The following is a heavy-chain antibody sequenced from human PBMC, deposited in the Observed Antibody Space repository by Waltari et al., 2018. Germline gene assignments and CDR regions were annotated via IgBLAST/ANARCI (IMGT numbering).Heavy chain of an antibody. Sequence: QVQLVQSGAEVKKPGSSVKVSCKASGGTFSSSTISWVRRAPGQGLEWMGRIIPILGIANYEQKVQGRVTITADKSTSTAYMELSSLRSEDTAVYYCARGVRYYDFWSGPPWFDPWGQGTLVTVSS. CDR2: IIPILGIA. J-gene: IGHJ5*02. CDR1: GGTFSSST. V-gene: IGHV1-69*02. CDR3: ARGVRYYDFWSGPPWFDP. D-gene: IGHD3-3*01.